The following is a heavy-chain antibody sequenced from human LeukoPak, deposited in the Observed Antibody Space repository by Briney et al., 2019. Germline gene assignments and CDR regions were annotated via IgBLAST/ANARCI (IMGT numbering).Heavy chain of an antibody. V-gene: IGHV1-46*01. CDR2: INPSGGST. D-gene: IGHD5-18*01. CDR3: ARSRPGYSYAIPAFPFDY. Sequence: ASVKVSCKASGYTFTSYYMHCVRQAPGQGLEWMGIINPSGGSTSYAQKFQGRVTMTRDTSTSTVYMELSSLRSEDTAVYYCARSRPGYSYAIPAFPFDYWGQGTLVTVSS. CDR1: GYTFTSYY. J-gene: IGHJ4*02.